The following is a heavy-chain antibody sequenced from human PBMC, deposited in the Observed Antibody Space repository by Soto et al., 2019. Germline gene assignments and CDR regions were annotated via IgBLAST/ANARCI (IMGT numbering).Heavy chain of an antibody. V-gene: IGHV1-3*01. CDR3: TAKSYTLNVDY. Sequence: GASVKVSCKASGYTFTSYAMHWVRQAPGQRLEWMGWINAGNGNTKYSQKFQGRVTITRDTSASTAYMELNSLKTEDTAVYYRTAKSYTLNVDYWGRGTLVTVSS. CDR1: GYTFTSYA. J-gene: IGHJ4*02. D-gene: IGHD3-16*01. CDR2: INAGNGNT.